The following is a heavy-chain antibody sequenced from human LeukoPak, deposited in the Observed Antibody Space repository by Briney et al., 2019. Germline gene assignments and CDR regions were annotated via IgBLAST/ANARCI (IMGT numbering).Heavy chain of an antibody. CDR3: ANHKLGADY. CDR2: ISGSGAST. CDR1: GFTVSSNY. D-gene: IGHD3-16*01. Sequence: GGSLRLSCAVSGFTVSSNYMTWVRRAPGKGLEWVAAISGSGASTYYADSVKGRFIISRDNSKNTLYLQMKSLRAEDTAVYYCANHKLGADYWGQGTLVTVSS. V-gene: IGHV3-23*01. J-gene: IGHJ4*02.